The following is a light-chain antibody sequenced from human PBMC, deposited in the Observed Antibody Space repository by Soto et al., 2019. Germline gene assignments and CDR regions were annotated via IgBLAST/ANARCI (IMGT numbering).Light chain of an antibody. J-gene: IGKJ1*01. CDR2: DVS. Sequence: IVLIQSPATLSVSPGERSTLSCMSIQNIINYLIWYQQKPGQAPRLLIYDVSNRATDIPARFSGSGSGTDFTLTISSLEPEDLAVYYCQQRSNWPRTFGQGTKVDIK. V-gene: IGKV3-11*01. CDR3: QQRSNWPRT. CDR1: QNIINY.